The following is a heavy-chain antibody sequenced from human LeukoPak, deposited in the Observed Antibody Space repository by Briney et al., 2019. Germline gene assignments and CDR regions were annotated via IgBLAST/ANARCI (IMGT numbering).Heavy chain of an antibody. V-gene: IGHV3-33*06. CDR1: GFTVFNDG. J-gene: IGHJ4*02. Sequence: GGSLRLSCAASGFTVFNDGMRWVRQAPGKGLDWVAVIWYDGSYKYYADSVRGRFTISRDNSKNTLYLHMDSLRAEDTAIYYCAKVAPYTASTVTCLDDWGQGTLVTVSS. CDR3: AKVAPYTASTVTCLDD. CDR2: IWYDGSYK. D-gene: IGHD5-18*01.